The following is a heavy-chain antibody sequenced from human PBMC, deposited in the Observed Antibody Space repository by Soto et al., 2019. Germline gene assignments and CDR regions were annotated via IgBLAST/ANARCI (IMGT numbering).Heavy chain of an antibody. V-gene: IGHV1-2*02. CDR3: ARGWWPNIVVVVAATPYNWFDP. CDR1: GYTFTGYY. J-gene: IGHJ5*02. Sequence: GASVKVSCKASGYTFTGYYMHWVRQAPGQGLEWMGWINPNSGGTNYAQKFQGRVTMTRDTSISTAYMELSRLRSDDTAVYYCARGWWPNIVVVVAATPYNWFDPWGQGTLVTVSS. CDR2: INPNSGGT. D-gene: IGHD2-15*01.